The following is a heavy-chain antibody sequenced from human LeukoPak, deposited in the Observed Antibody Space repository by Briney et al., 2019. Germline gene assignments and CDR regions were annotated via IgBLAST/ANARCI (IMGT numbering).Heavy chain of an antibody. CDR1: GYTFIGYY. V-gene: IGHV1-2*06. CDR3: ARGRQQLMLGGDERFDY. J-gene: IGHJ4*02. CDR2: INPNSGGT. Sequence: GASVKVSCKVSGYTFIGYYIHWVRQAPGQGLEWMGRINPNSGGTDYAQKFQGRVTMTRDTSISTAYMELSRLRSDDTAVYFCARGRQQLMLGGDERFDYWGQGTLVTVSS. D-gene: IGHD6-13*01.